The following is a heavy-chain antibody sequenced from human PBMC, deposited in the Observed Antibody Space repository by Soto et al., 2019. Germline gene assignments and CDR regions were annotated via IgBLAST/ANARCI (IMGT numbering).Heavy chain of an antibody. J-gene: IGHJ5*02. Sequence: VQLLESGGGRTQPGGSLRLSCAASGFSFSSYAMHWVRQAPGKGLEWVSAISITGGTTFHSDSVKGRFTISRHNSKNIYSLEMSDLRAEDTAVDYCAKGATVTYLDYDLNHWGLGTLVTVSS. CDR1: GFSFSSYA. CDR3: AKGATVTYLDYDLNH. V-gene: IGHV3-23*01. D-gene: IGHD3-22*01. CDR2: ISITGGTT.